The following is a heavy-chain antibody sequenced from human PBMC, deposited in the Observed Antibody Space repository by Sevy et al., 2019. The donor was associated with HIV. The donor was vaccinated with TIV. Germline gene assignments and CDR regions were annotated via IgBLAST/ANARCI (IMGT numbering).Heavy chain of an antibody. CDR3: ATEAGRAEKRYYESRAYYST. CDR2: INPASGGT. J-gene: IGHJ4*02. V-gene: IGHV1-2*02. D-gene: IGHD3-22*01. Sequence: ASVKVSCKTSGYTFVGYYIHWVRQAPGQGLEWMGWINPASGGTDYAREFQGRVTMTRDTSLRTAYMEVRWLKSDDTAVYYCATEAGRAEKRYYESRAYYSTWGQGTPVTVSS. CDR1: GYTFVGYY.